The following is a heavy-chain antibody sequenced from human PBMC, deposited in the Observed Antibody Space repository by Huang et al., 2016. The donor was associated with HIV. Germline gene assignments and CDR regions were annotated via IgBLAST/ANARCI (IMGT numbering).Heavy chain of an antibody. V-gene: IGHV1-8*03. CDR3: ARSSGDYDFWTGYRLGWFDP. CDR2: RNPNSGDT. Sequence: QVQLVQSGAEVKKPGASVKVSCKASAYTFTSYHINWVRQATGQGLEWMGWRNPNSGDTGYAQKFQGRGTITRNTSISTAYMELSSLRSEDTAVYYCARSSGDYDFWTGYRLGWFDPWGQGTLVTVSS. CDR1: AYTFTSYH. D-gene: IGHD3-3*01. J-gene: IGHJ5*02.